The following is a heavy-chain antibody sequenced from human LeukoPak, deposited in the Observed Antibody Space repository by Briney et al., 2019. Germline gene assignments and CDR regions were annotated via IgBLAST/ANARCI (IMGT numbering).Heavy chain of an antibody. CDR2: VHYTGKT. D-gene: IGHD3-22*01. J-gene: IGHJ4*02. CDR1: SDSISSSY. V-gene: IGHV4-59*01. Sequence: SETLSLTCTVSSDSISSSYWSWIRQPPGKRLEWVGYVHYTGKTNYNPSLNNRAAISVDMSKNQFSLTLTSVTLADTAVYYCARGYYDRSGSSNPFDSWGQGTLVTVSA. CDR3: ARGYYDRSGSSNPFDS.